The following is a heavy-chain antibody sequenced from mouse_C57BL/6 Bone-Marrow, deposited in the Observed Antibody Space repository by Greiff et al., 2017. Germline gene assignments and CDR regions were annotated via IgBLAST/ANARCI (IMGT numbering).Heavy chain of an antibody. V-gene: IGHV1-80*01. CDR1: GYAFSTYW. J-gene: IGHJ2*01. CDR2: IYPGDSDT. D-gene: IGHD3-3*01. Sequence: QVQLQQPGAELVKPGASVKISCKVSGYAFSTYWMNWVKQRPGQGLEWIGQIYPGDSDTNYNQKFKGKATLTADKSSSTAYMQLSSLTSEDSAVYICARGWDYFDYWGQGTTLTVSS. CDR3: ARGWDYFDY.